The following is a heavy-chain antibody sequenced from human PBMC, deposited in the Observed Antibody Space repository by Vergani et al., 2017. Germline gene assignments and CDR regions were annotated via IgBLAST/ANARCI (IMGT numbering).Heavy chain of an antibody. Sequence: QVQLVQSGAEVKKPGASVKVSCKASGYTFTGYYMHWVRQAPGQGLEWMGWINPNSGGTNYAQKLQGRVTMTRDTSMSTAYMGLSRLRSDDTAVYYCARATGGSYYVGSSTPDYWGQGTLVTVSS. D-gene: IGHD1-26*01. CDR2: INPNSGGT. CDR1: GYTFTGYY. CDR3: ARATGGSYYVGSSTPDY. J-gene: IGHJ4*02. V-gene: IGHV1-2*02.